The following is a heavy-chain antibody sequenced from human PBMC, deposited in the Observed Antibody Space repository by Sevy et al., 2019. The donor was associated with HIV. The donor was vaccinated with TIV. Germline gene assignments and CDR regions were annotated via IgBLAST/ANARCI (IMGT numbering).Heavy chain of an antibody. J-gene: IGHJ4*02. CDR1: GGSISSGDYY. CDR3: ARRGRYCGGDCQGY. D-gene: IGHD2-21*02. Sequence: SETLSLTCTVSGGSISSGDYYWSWIRQPPGKGLEWIGYIYYSGSTYYNPSSKSRVTISVDTPKNQFSLKLSSVKAADTAVYYCARRGRYCGGDCQGYWGQGTLVSVSS. CDR2: IYYSGST. V-gene: IGHV4-30-4*01.